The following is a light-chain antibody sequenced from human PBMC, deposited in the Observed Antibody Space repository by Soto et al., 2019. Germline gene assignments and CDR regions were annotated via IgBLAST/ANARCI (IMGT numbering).Light chain of an antibody. CDR3: QSYDSSLSVL. Sequence: QPVLTQPPSVSGAPGQRVTISCTGSSSNIGAGYDVHWYQQLPGTAPKLLIYGNSNRPSGVPDRFSGSKSGTSASLAINGLQAEDEAEYYGQSYDSSLSVLFGGGTKLTVL. V-gene: IGLV1-40*01. CDR2: GNS. J-gene: IGLJ2*01. CDR1: SSNIGAGYD.